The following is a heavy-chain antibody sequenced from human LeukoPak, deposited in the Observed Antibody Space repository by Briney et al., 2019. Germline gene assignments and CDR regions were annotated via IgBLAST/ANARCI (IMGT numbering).Heavy chain of an antibody. J-gene: IGHJ4*02. Sequence: PGGSLTLSCVASGFTFSTYTMNWVRQAPGKGLELVSYISSSSTIIYYADSVKGRFTISRDNAKNSLYLQMNSLRDEDTAVYYCARGGSYAYRYFDYWGQGTLVTVSS. CDR2: ISSSSTII. CDR3: ARGGSYAYRYFDY. CDR1: GFTFSTYT. V-gene: IGHV3-48*02. D-gene: IGHD3-16*01.